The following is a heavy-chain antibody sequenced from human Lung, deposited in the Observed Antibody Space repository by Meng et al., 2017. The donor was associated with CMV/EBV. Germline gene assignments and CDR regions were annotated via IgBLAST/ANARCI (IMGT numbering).Heavy chain of an antibody. J-gene: IGHJ4*02. V-gene: IGHV3-30*04. CDR1: GFTFSSYA. CDR3: APLGTSSADPPN. Sequence: GGSLRLXXVASGFTFSSYAMHWVRQAPGKGLEWVAVISYDGSNKYYADSVKGRFTISRDNSKNTLYLQMNSLRAEDTAVYYCAPLGTSSADPPNWGQGTLVTVSS. CDR2: ISYDGSNK. D-gene: IGHD6-19*01.